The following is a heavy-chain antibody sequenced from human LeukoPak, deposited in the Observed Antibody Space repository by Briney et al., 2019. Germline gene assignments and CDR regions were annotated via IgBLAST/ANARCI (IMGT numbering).Heavy chain of an antibody. CDR1: GYTFTSYA. CDR2: INAGNGHT. CDR3: ASPAAPYYDILTGYS. J-gene: IGHJ5*02. Sequence: ASVKVSCKASGYTFTSYAMHWVRQAPGQRLEWMGWINAGNGHTKYSQKFQGRVTITRDTSASTAYMELSSLRSGDTAVYYCASPAAPYYDILTGYSWGQGTLVTVSS. V-gene: IGHV1-3*01. D-gene: IGHD3-9*01.